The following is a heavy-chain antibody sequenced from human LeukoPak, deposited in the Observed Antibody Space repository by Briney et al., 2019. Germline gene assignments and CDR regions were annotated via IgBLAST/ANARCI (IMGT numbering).Heavy chain of an antibody. CDR2: IRYKANNYAT. D-gene: IGHD3-22*01. Sequence: GGSLRLSCAASGFTFSGSAMHWVRQASGKGLEWVGRIRYKANNYATSYAASVKGRFTFPSEDYQNTAYQQMSSLQPDDTVVYDCTSYDSSGPAFQHWGQGTLVTVSS. CDR1: GFTFSGSA. V-gene: IGHV3-73*01. CDR3: TSYDSSGPAFQH. J-gene: IGHJ1*01.